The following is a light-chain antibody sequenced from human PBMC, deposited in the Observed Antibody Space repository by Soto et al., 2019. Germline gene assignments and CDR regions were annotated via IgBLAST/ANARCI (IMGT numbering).Light chain of an antibody. V-gene: IGKV1-39*01. J-gene: IGKJ3*01. CDR1: QSINSY. Sequence: DIQMTQSPSSLSASVGDRVTITCRASQSINSYLNWYQQKPGRAPNLLIYVVSNLQSGVPSRFSGSGSGTDFTLTISGLQPDDFGTYYCQQSFSTPFTFGPGTKVAIK. CDR3: QQSFSTPFT. CDR2: VVS.